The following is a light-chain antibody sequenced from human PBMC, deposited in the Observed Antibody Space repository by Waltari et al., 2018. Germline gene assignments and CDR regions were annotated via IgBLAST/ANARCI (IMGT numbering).Light chain of an antibody. J-gene: IGKJ2*02. Sequence: DIQMTQSPSSLSASVGDRVTITCRASQNISRFLNWYQQKPGRSPQLLIYAASSVQSGVPSRFSGSGSGTDFALTISSLQPEDFPIYYCHQSYSTLLWTFGQGTKLEMK. CDR3: HQSYSTLLWT. CDR2: AAS. V-gene: IGKV1-39*01. CDR1: QNISRF.